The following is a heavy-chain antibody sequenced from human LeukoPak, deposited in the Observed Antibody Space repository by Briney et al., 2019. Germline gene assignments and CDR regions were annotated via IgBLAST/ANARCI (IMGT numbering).Heavy chain of an antibody. CDR3: ARGLIVPSTIFDY. CDR1: GDSISSGTYS. D-gene: IGHD2-2*02. Sequence: SQTLSLTCAVSGDSISSGTYSWTWIRQPPGKGLEWIGFISHSGSTYYNPSLKSRVTMSVDRSENQFSLKLSSVTAADTAVYYCARGLIVPSTIFDYWGQGALVTVSS. CDR2: ISHSGST. V-gene: IGHV4-30-2*01. J-gene: IGHJ4*02.